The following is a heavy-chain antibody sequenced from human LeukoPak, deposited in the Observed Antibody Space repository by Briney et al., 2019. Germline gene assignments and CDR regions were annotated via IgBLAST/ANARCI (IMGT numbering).Heavy chain of an antibody. CDR1: GFTFSSYG. CDR2: ISYDGSNK. J-gene: IGHJ4*02. V-gene: IGHV3-30*18. CDR3: AKDYLRYYFDY. Sequence: PGRSLRLSCAASGFTFSSYGMHWVRQAPGKGLEWVAVISYDGSNKYYADSVKGRFTISRDNSKNTLYLQMNSLRAEDTAVYYCAKDYLRYYFDYWGQGTLATVSS. D-gene: IGHD4-17*01.